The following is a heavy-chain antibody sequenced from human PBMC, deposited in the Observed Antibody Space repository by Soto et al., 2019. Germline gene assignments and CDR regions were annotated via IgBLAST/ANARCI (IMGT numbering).Heavy chain of an antibody. J-gene: IGHJ5*02. CDR1: GFTISSYS. D-gene: IGHD7-27*01. CDR2: ISSSSSYI. V-gene: IGHV3-21*01. Sequence: GGSLRLSCAASGFTISSYSMNWVRQAPGKGLEWVSSISSSSSYIYYADSVKGRFTISRDNAKNSLYLQMNSLRAEDTAVYYCARDRELTGRGYNWFDPWGQGTLVTVSS. CDR3: ARDRELTGRGYNWFDP.